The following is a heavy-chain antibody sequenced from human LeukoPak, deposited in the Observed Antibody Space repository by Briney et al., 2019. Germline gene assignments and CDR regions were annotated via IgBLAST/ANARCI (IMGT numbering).Heavy chain of an antibody. CDR1: GYSFTSYD. J-gene: IGHJ4*02. Sequence: GASVKVSCKASGYSFTSYDINWVRQASGQGLEWMGWINPNSGNTGYAQKFQGRVTMTRDVSISTVYMELSSLTSEDTAVYYCARLAGPRREYWGQGTLLTVS. V-gene: IGHV1-8*01. D-gene: IGHD6-19*01. CDR3: ARLAGPRREY. CDR2: INPNSGNT.